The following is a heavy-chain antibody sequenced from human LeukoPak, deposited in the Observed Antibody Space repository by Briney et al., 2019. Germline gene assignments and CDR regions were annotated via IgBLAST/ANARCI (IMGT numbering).Heavy chain of an antibody. D-gene: IGHD3-10*01. CDR3: ARDQDQVLLWFGTFDY. CDR1: GGSISSYY. V-gene: IGHV4-59*12. Sequence: PSETLSLTCTVSGGSISSYYWSWIRQPPGKGLEWIGYIYYSGSTNYNPSLKSRVTISVDTSKNQFSLQLNSVTPEDTAVYYCARDQDQVLLWFGTFDYWGQGTLVTVSS. J-gene: IGHJ4*02. CDR2: IYYSGST.